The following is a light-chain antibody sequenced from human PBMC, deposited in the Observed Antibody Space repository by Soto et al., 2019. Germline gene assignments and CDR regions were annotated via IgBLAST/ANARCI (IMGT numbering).Light chain of an antibody. V-gene: IGKV3-15*01. Sequence: EIVMTQSPATLSVSPGERATLSCRASQSVRSSLAWYQQRPGQAPRLLIYGASTRASGIPARFSGSGSGTEFTLTISSLQSEDFAVYYCQQYYNWPMYTFGLGTKVDIK. J-gene: IGKJ2*01. CDR2: GAS. CDR1: QSVRSS. CDR3: QQYYNWPMYT.